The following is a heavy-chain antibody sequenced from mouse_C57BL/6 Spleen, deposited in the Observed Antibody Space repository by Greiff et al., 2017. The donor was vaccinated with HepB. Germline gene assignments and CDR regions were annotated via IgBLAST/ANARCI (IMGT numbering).Heavy chain of an antibody. CDR3: ARGGYCDSGYFDY. D-gene: IGHD2-4*01. V-gene: IGHV5-17*01. CDR2: ISSGSSTI. CDR1: GFTFSDYG. Sequence: EVQVVESGGGLVKPGGSLKLSCAASGFTFSDYGMHWVRQAPEKGLEWVAYISSGSSTIYYADTVKGRFTISRDNAKNTLFLQMTSLRSEDTAMYYCARGGYCDSGYFDYWGQGTTLTVSS. J-gene: IGHJ2*01.